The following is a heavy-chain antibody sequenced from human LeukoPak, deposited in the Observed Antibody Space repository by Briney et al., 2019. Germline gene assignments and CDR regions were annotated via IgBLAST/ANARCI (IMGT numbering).Heavy chain of an antibody. CDR1: GGSISSYY. V-gene: IGHV4-59*12. Sequence: SETLSLTCTVSGGSISSYYWSWIRQPPGKGLEWIGYIYYSGSTNYNPSLKSRVTMSVDTSKNQFSLKLSSVTAADTAVYYCARGRSREYYFDYWGQGTLVTVSS. J-gene: IGHJ4*02. CDR2: IYYSGST. D-gene: IGHD3-10*01. CDR3: ARGRSREYYFDY.